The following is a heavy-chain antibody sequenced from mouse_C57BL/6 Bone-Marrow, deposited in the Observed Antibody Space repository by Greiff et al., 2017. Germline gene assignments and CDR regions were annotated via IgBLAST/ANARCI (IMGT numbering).Heavy chain of an antibody. V-gene: IGHV1-61*01. CDR3: ARSNYVSYYAMDY. D-gene: IGHD2-5*01. J-gene: IGHJ4*01. Sequence: QVQLQQPGAELVRPGSSVKLSCKASGYTFTSYWMDWVKQRPGQGLEWIGHIYPSDSETHYNQKFKDKATLTVDKSSSTAYMQLSSLTSEDSAVYYCARSNYVSYYAMDYWGQGTSVTVSS. CDR1: GYTFTSYW. CDR2: IYPSDSET.